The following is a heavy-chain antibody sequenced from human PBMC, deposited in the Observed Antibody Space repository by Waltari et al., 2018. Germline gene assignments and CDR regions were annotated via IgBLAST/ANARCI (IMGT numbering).Heavy chain of an antibody. CDR2: IKEDGSDK. Sequence: EVQLVESGGGLVQPGGSLSLSCAASGSTFNTYWMSWVRQAPGKGLEWVANIKEDGSDKHYVESVKGRFTISRDNAKNSLYLQMNSLRAEDTAVYYCARDAMRDGDFDYWGQGALVTVSS. CDR1: GSTFNTYW. CDR3: ARDAMRDGDFDY. V-gene: IGHV3-7*01. J-gene: IGHJ4*02. D-gene: IGHD3-3*01.